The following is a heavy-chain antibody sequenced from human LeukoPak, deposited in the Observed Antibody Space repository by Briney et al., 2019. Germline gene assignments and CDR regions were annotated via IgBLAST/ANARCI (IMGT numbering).Heavy chain of an antibody. Sequence: GGSLRLSCAASGFTFSSYWMTWVRQAPGKGLEWVANINQDGHAQYYVQSVRGRFTISRDNAKSSLYLQMNSLSVEDTGVYYCARNSYGSGSHDHWGQGTLVTVSS. CDR3: ARNSYGSGSHDH. D-gene: IGHD3-10*01. CDR1: GFTFSSYW. V-gene: IGHV3-7*01. J-gene: IGHJ5*02. CDR2: INQDGHAQ.